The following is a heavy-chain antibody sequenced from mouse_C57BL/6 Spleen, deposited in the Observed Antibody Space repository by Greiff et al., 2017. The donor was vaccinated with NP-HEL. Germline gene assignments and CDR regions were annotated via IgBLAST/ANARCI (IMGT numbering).Heavy chain of an antibody. CDR3: ASGIYYYGSSYDAMDY. Sequence: VQLQQSGAELARPGASVKMSCKASGYTFTSYTMHWVKQRPGQGLEWIGYINPSSGYTKYNQKFKDKATLTADKSSSTAYMQLSSLTSEDSAVYYGASGIYYYGSSYDAMDYWGQGTSVTVSS. CDR2: INPSSGYT. D-gene: IGHD1-1*01. V-gene: IGHV1-4*01. CDR1: GYTFTSYT. J-gene: IGHJ4*01.